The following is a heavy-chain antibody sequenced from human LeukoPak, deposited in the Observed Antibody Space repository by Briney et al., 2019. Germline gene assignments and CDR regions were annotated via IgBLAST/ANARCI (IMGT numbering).Heavy chain of an antibody. V-gene: IGHV3-9*01. Sequence: GRSLRLSCAASGFTFDDYAMHWVRQAPGKGLEWVSGISWNSGSIGYADSVEGRFTISRDNAKNSLYLQMNSLRAEDTALYYCAKDFALAAAGWYYFDYWGQGTLVTVSS. CDR2: ISWNSGSI. D-gene: IGHD6-13*01. CDR3: AKDFALAAAGWYYFDY. J-gene: IGHJ4*02. CDR1: GFTFDDYA.